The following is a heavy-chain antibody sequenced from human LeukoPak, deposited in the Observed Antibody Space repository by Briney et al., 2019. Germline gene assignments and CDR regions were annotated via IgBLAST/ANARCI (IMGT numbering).Heavy chain of an antibody. CDR1: GFTFSSYA. CDR3: AMTRWLVEQIDY. V-gene: IGHV3-23*01. CDR2: ISGSGGST. J-gene: IGHJ4*02. Sequence: PGGSLRLSCAASGFTFSSYAMSWVRQAPGKGLEWVSAISGSGGSTYYADSVKGRFTISRDNSKNTLYLRMNSLRAEDTAVYYCAMTRWLVEQIDYWGQGTLVTVSS. D-gene: IGHD6-19*01.